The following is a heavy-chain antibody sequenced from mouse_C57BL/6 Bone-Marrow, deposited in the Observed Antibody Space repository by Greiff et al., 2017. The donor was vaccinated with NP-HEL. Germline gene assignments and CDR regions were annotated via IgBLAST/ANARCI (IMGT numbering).Heavy chain of an antibody. J-gene: IGHJ2*01. D-gene: IGHD2-1*01. CDR2: ISSGGDYI. CDR3: TRGTYGKSYYFDY. CDR1: GFTFSSYA. V-gene: IGHV5-9-1*02. Sequence: EVQLVESGEGLVKPGGSLKLSCAASGFTFSSYAMSWVRQTPEKRLEWVAYISSGGDYIYYADTVKGRFTISRDNARNTLYLQMSSLKSDDTAMYYCTRGTYGKSYYFDYWGQGTTLTVSS.